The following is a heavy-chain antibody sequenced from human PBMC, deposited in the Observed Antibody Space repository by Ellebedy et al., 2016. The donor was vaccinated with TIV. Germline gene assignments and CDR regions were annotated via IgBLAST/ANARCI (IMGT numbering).Heavy chain of an antibody. CDR3: AKDKRGPAAIYYYYYGMDV. D-gene: IGHD2-2*01. J-gene: IGHJ6*02. CDR1: GFTFSSYG. Sequence: GESLKISXAASGFTFSSYGMHWVRQAPGKGLAWVAVISYDGSNKYYADSVKGRFTISRDNSKNTLYLQMNSLRAEDTAVYYCAKDKRGPAAIYYYYYGMDVWGQGTTVTVSS. V-gene: IGHV3-30*18. CDR2: ISYDGSNK.